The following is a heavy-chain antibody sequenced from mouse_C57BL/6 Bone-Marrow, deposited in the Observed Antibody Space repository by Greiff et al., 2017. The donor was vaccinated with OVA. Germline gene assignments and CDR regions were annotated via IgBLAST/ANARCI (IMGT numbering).Heavy chain of an antibody. J-gene: IGHJ4*01. V-gene: IGHV7-1*01. CDR3: AVDAYGSDAVDY. CDR2: SRNKANDYTT. Sequence: EVKVVDSGGGLVQSGRSLRLSCATSGFTFSDFYMEWVRQAPGKGLEWIAASRNKANDYTTEYSASVKGRFIVYRDNSQYILYLQMNALKAEATAIYNCAVDAYGSDAVDYWGQGTSVTVSS. CDR1: GFTFSDFY. D-gene: IGHD1-1*02.